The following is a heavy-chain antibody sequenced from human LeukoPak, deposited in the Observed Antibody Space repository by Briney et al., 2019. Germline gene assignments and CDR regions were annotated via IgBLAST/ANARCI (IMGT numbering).Heavy chain of an antibody. J-gene: IGHJ4*02. V-gene: IGHV3-21*01. CDR1: GFTLSSYS. CDR2: ISSSSIYI. Sequence: GGSLRLSCAASGFTLSSYSMNWVRQAPGKGLEWVSSISSSSIYIYYADSVKGRFTISRDNAKNSLYLQMNSLRAEDTTVYYCAREREYNYGHMLGYWGQGTLVTVSS. D-gene: IGHD5-18*01. CDR3: AREREYNYGHMLGY.